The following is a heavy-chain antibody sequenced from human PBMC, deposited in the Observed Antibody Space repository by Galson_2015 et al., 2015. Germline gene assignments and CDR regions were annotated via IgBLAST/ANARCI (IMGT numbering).Heavy chain of an antibody. J-gene: IGHJ6*03. Sequence: SVKVSCKASGYTFTSYDINWVRQATGQGLEWMGWMNPNSGNTGYAQKFQGRVTMTRNTSISTAYMELSSLRSEDTAVYYCARYGRRYGISTGYYYYYYYMDVWGKGTTVTVSS. CDR2: MNPNSGNT. CDR1: GYTFTSYD. CDR3: ARYGRRYGISTGYYYYYYYMDV. D-gene: IGHD3-9*01. V-gene: IGHV1-8*01.